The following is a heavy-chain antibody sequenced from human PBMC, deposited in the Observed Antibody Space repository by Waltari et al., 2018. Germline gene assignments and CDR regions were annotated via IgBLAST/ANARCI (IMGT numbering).Heavy chain of an antibody. CDR1: GGPFSGYY. D-gene: IGHD3-10*01. CDR3: ARAMYYYGSGSPSYYYGMDV. Sequence: QVQLQQWGAGLLKPSETLSLTCAVYGGPFSGYYWSWIRQPPGKGLEWIGEINHSGSTNYNPSLKSRVTISVDTSKNQFSLKLSSVTAADTAVYYCARAMYYYGSGSPSYYYGMDVWGQGTTVTVSS. CDR2: INHSGST. V-gene: IGHV4-34*01. J-gene: IGHJ6*02.